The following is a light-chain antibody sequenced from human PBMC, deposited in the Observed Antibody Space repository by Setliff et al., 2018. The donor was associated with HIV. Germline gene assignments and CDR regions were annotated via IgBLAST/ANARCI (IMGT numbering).Light chain of an antibody. CDR1: SSDVGGYKY. CDR2: EVN. CDR3: SSYTTSTTYV. J-gene: IGLJ1*01. V-gene: IGLV2-14*01. Sequence: QSALTQPASVSGSPGQSITISCTGTSSDVGGYKYVYWYQQHPGKAPKLMIYEVNNRPSGISNRFSGSKSGNQAFLTISGLQADDEADYYCSSYTTSTTYVFGTGTKVTVL.